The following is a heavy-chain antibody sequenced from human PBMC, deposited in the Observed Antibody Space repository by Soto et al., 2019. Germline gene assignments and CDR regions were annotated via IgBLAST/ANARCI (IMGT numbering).Heavy chain of an antibody. V-gene: IGHV3-23*01. CDR2: ISGSGDNT. Sequence: GGSLRLSCAASGFTFSSYAMSWVRQAPGKGLEWVSGISGSGDNTNHADSVKGRFTISRDSSKNTLFLHMNSLRPEDTAVYYCAKDVGSPFYDSSGPFDQWGQGTLVTVSS. J-gene: IGHJ4*02. CDR3: AKDVGSPFYDSSGPFDQ. CDR1: GFTFSSYA. D-gene: IGHD3-22*01.